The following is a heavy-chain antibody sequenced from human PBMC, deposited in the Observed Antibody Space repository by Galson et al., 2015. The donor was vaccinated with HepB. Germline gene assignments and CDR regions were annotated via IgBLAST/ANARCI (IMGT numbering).Heavy chain of an antibody. D-gene: IGHD2-15*01. Sequence: QSGAEVKKPGESLRISCKGSGYSFTTYWISWVRQMPGKGLEWMGRIDPSDSYTNYGPSFEGHVTISTDKSSSTVYLQWSSLKASDTAMYYCAGHRAATVYFPFDIWGQGTMVTVSS. J-gene: IGHJ3*02. CDR1: GYSFTTYW. CDR2: IDPSDSYT. V-gene: IGHV5-10-1*01. CDR3: AGHRAATVYFPFDI.